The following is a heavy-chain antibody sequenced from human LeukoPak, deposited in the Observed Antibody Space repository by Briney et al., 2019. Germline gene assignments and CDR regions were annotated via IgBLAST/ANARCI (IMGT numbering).Heavy chain of an antibody. Sequence: ASVKVSCKASGYTFIDYYMHWVRQAPGQGLEWMGWIDPNSGATDYAQKVQGRVSMSRDTSISTAFMELSRLRSDDTAVYYCATIPGYYDSSGYSKVIDFWGQGTLVTVSS. CDR2: IDPNSGAT. V-gene: IGHV1-2*02. CDR3: ATIPGYYDSSGYSKVIDF. J-gene: IGHJ4*02. CDR1: GYTFIDYY. D-gene: IGHD3-22*01.